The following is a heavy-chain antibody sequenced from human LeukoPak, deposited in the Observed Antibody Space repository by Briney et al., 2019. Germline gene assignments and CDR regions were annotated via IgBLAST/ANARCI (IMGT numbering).Heavy chain of an antibody. J-gene: IGHJ3*02. CDR2: ISSSSSTI. Sequence: GGSLRLSCAASGLTVSNQYMSWVRQAPGKGLEWVSYISSSSSTIYYADSVKGRFTISRDNAKNSLYLQMNSLRAEDTAVYYCARDRRYCSSTSCRKDAFDIWGQGTMVTVSS. CDR3: ARDRRYCSSTSCRKDAFDI. D-gene: IGHD2-2*01. CDR1: GLTVSNQY. V-gene: IGHV3-48*04.